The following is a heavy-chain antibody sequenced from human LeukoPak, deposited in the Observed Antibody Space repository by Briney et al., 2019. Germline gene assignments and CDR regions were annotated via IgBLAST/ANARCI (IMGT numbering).Heavy chain of an antibody. J-gene: IGHJ4*02. V-gene: IGHV4-59*01. D-gene: IGHD3-22*01. Sequence: SETLCLTCIVSGGSIGSYYWSWIRQPPGKGLEWIGHIYYSGSTDYNPSLRSRVTISVDTSKNQFSLRLSSVTAVDTAVYYCARDRSDGSGYYGYYFDYWGQGTLVSASS. CDR2: IYYSGST. CDR1: GGSIGSYY. CDR3: ARDRSDGSGYYGYYFDY.